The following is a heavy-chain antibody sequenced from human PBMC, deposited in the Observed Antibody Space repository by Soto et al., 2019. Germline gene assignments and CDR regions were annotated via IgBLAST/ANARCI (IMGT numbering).Heavy chain of an antibody. V-gene: IGHV1-18*01. D-gene: IGHD6-13*01. Sequence: GASVQVSCKASGYTFTSYGISWVRQAPGQGLEWMGWISAYNGNTNYAQKLQGRVTMTTDTSTSTAYMELRSLRSDDTAVYYCARVGRSWYGKDNWFDPWGQGTLVTVSS. CDR3: ARVGRSWYGKDNWFDP. J-gene: IGHJ5*02. CDR2: ISAYNGNT. CDR1: GYTFTSYG.